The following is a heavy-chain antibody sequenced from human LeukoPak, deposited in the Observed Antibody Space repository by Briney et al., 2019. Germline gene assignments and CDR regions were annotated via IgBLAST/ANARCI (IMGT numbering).Heavy chain of an antibody. CDR1: GFNFNICN. J-gene: IGHJ4*02. V-gene: IGHV3-21*01. CDR2: ISTSSSYI. CDR3: ARDDSSSKFDY. D-gene: IGHD6-6*01. Sequence: PGGSLRLSCAASGFNFNICNMNWVRQAPGKGLEWVSSISTSSSYIYYADSVKGRFTISRDDAKNSLYLLMNSLRAEDTAVYYCARDDSSSKFDYWGQGTLATVSS.